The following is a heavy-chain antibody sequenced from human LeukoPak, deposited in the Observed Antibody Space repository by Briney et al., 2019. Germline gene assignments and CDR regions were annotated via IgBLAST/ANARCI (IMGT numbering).Heavy chain of an antibody. CDR3: ARGPLPYCSGGSCYPV. CDR1: GFTFSSYE. D-gene: IGHD2-15*01. V-gene: IGHV3-48*03. Sequence: GGSLRLSCAASGFTFSSYEMNWVRQAPGKGLEWVSYISSSGSTIYYADSVKGRFTISRDNAKNSLYLQMNSLRAEDTAVYYCARGPLPYCSGGSCYPVWGKGTPVTVSS. J-gene: IGHJ6*04. CDR2: ISSSGSTI.